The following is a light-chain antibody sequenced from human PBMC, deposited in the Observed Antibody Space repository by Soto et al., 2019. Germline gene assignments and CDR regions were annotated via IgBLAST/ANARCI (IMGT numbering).Light chain of an antibody. Sequence: DIQMTQSPSTLSASVGDRVIITCRASQDVSQWLAWYQQKPGKAPKLLIYKASQLESGVPSTFSGRGSWTEFTLTIRGLQPDDFATSSCQQYDSDSYTFGQGTKLDIK. V-gene: IGKV1-5*03. CDR2: KAS. CDR3: QQYDSDSYT. J-gene: IGKJ2*01. CDR1: QDVSQW.